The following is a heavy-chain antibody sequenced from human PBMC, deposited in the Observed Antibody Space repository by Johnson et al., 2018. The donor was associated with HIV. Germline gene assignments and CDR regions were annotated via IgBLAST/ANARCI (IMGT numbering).Heavy chain of an antibody. D-gene: IGHD3-22*01. V-gene: IGHV3-64*07. J-gene: IGHJ3*02. Sequence: EVQLVESGGGLVKPGGSLRLSCAASGFTFSDYYMSWIRQAPGKGLEYVSAISSNGGSTYYADSVKGRFTISRDNSKNTSYLQMNSLRAEDTAQYYCAKTLFEGGYYLRQDALHIWGQGTVVTVS. CDR3: AKTLFEGGYYLRQDALHI. CDR2: ISSNGGST. CDR1: GFTFSDYY.